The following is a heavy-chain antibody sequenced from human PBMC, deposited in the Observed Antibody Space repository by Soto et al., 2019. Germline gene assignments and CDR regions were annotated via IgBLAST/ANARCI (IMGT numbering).Heavy chain of an antibody. J-gene: IGHJ4*02. CDR1: GFTFSDYD. D-gene: IGHD3-10*01. Sequence: GGSLRLSCVASGFTFSDYDMSWIRQAPGKGLEWGAHISSRSSTIFYADSLKGRFTISRDNAKNSLYLPMNSLRPQETAVYYCAPVYRGLFPHLSDYWGQGTLLPVSS. V-gene: IGHV3-11*01. CDR2: ISSRSSTI. CDR3: APVYRGLFPHLSDY.